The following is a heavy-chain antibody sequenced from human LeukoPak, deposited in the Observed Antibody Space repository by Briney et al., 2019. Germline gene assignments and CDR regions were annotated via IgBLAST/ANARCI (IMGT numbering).Heavy chain of an antibody. J-gene: IGHJ4*02. V-gene: IGHV3-15*01. CDR3: ATYRPAFLSVYYPVPPH. CDR1: GFTFNSAY. CDR2: IKTKTDGGPT. Sequence: NPGGSLRLSCAASGFTFNSAYMRWVRQAPGKGLEWLGRIKTKTDGGPTDYAAPVKGRFTISRDDSQNTLYLEMNSLKTEDTAVYYCATYRPAFLSVYYPVPPHWGQGTLVTVSS. D-gene: IGHD3-9*01.